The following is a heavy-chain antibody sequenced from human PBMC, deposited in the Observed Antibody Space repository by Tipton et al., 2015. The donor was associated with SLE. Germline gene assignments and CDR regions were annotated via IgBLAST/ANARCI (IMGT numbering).Heavy chain of an antibody. CDR2: IKTKTDGGTT. CDR3: AKDTGTSNYYYMDV. CDR1: GFTFSRYL. V-gene: IGHV3-15*01. Sequence: SLRLSCAASGFTFSRYLMNWVRQAPGKGLEWVGRIKTKTDGGTTDYAAPVKGRFSISRDESKNTLYLQMNSLRAEDTAVYYCAKDTGTSNYYYMDVWGKGTTVTVSS. J-gene: IGHJ6*03. D-gene: IGHD1-1*01.